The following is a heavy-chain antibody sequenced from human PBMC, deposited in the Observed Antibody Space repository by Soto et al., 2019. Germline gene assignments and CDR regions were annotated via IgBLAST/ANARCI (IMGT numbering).Heavy chain of an antibody. CDR1: GDSVSSNSAA. D-gene: IGHD1-7*01. Sequence: KQSQTLSLTCAISGDSVSSNSAAWNWIRQSPSRGLEWLGRTYYRSKWYNDYAVSVKSRITINPDTSKNQFSLQLNSVTPEDTAVYYCARAEEELLYYYYYMDVWGKGTTVTVSS. CDR2: TYYRSKWYN. V-gene: IGHV6-1*01. CDR3: ARAEEELLYYYYYMDV. J-gene: IGHJ6*03.